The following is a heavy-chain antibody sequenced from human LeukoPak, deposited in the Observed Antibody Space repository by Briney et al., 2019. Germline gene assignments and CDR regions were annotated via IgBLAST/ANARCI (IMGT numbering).Heavy chain of an antibody. V-gene: IGHV4-39*01. CDR2: IYYSGST. J-gene: IGHJ6*03. CDR3: ARIREGSSWFGDLYYYYYMDV. CDR1: GGSISSSSYY. D-gene: IGHD6-13*01. Sequence: PSETLSLTCTVSGGSISSSSYYWGWIRQPPGKGLEWIGSIYYSGSTYYNPSLKSRVTISVDTSKNQFSLKLSSVTAADTAVYYCARIREGSSWFGDLYYYYYMDVWGKGTTVTISS.